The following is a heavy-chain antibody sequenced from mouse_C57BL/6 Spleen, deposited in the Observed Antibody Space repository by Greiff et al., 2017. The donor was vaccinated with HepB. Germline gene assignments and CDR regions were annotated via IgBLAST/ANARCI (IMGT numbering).Heavy chain of an antibody. J-gene: IGHJ4*01. CDR3: ARREFITSYYYAMDY. Sequence: VQLKQPGAELVKPGASVKLSCKASGYTFTSYWMHWVKQRPGRGLEWIGRIDPNSGGTKYNEKFKSKATLTVDKPSSTAYMQLSSLTSEDSAVYYCARREFITSYYYAMDYWGQGTSVTVSS. CDR1: GYTFTSYW. D-gene: IGHD1-1*01. CDR2: IDPNSGGT. V-gene: IGHV1-72*01.